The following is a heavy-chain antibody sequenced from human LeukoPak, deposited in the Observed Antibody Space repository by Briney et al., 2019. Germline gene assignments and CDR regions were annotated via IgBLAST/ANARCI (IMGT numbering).Heavy chain of an antibody. V-gene: IGHV1-69*13. J-gene: IGHJ3*02. CDR1: GGTFSSYA. CDR2: IIPIFGTA. Sequence: SVKVSCKASGGTFSSYAISWVRQAPGQGLEWMGGIIPIFGTANYAQKSQGRVTITADESTSTAYMELSSLRSEDTAVYYCARVPHDYGDYGHFDIWGQGTMVTVSS. CDR3: ARVPHDYGDYGHFDI. D-gene: IGHD4-17*01.